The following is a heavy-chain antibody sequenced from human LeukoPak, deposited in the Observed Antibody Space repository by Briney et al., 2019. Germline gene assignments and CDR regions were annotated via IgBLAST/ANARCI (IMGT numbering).Heavy chain of an antibody. J-gene: IGHJ6*02. V-gene: IGHV3-30*18. CDR1: GFTFSSYG. Sequence: GGSLRLSCAASGFTFSSYGMHWVRQAPGKGLEWVTVISYDGSNKYYADSVKGRFTISRDNSKNTLYLQMNSLRAEDTAMYYCAKDHDYSSGWYPPSYYYYGMDVWGQGTTVTVSS. CDR2: ISYDGSNK. D-gene: IGHD6-19*01. CDR3: AKDHDYSSGWYPPSYYYYGMDV.